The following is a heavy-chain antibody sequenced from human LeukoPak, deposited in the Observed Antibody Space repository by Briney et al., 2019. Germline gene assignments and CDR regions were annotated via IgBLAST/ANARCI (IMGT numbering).Heavy chain of an antibody. CDR2: ISAFNGNT. D-gene: IGHD3-3*01. CDR1: GYTFTSYG. J-gene: IGHJ3*02. CDR3: ASPFYYDRGDAFDI. V-gene: IGHV1-18*01. Sequence: ASVKVSCKASGYTFTSYGISWVRQAPGQGLEWMGWISAFNGNTNYAQKLQGRVTMTTDTSTSTAYMELRSLRSDDTAVYYCASPFYYDRGDAFDIWGQGTMVTVSS.